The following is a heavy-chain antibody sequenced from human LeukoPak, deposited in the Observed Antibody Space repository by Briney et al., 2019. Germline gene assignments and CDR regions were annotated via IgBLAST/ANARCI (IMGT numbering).Heavy chain of an antibody. D-gene: IGHD6-13*01. J-gene: IGHJ3*02. CDR3: ARRMGESEWIAAAGKDDAFDI. CDR2: IYYSGST. Sequence: SETLSLTCTVSGGSISSSSYYWGWIRQPPGKGLEWIGSIYYSGSTYYNPSLKSRVTISVDTSKNQFSLKLSSVTAADTAVYYCARRMGESEWIAAAGKDDAFDIWGQGTMVTVSS. V-gene: IGHV4-39*07. CDR1: GGSISSSSYY.